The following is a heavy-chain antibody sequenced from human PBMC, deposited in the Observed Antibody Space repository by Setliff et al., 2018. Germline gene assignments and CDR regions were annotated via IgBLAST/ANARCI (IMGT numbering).Heavy chain of an antibody. Sequence: SETLSLTCAVSGSSIISDYYWVWIRQPPGRGLEWIGSIFQSGNTYYNPSLKSRVTISVDTSKNQFSLKVNPVTAADTAVYYCATLLANYGSGMDVWGQGTTVTVSS. CDR3: ATLLANYGSGMDV. D-gene: IGHD3-10*01. CDR2: IFQSGNT. V-gene: IGHV4-38-2*01. J-gene: IGHJ6*02. CDR1: GSSIISDYY.